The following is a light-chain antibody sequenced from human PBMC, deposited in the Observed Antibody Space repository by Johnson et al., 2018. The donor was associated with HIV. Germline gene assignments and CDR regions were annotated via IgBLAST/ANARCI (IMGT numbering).Light chain of an antibody. CDR2: ENN. CDR3: GTWDSSLSAYV. CDR1: SSDIGKNY. V-gene: IGLV1-51*02. J-gene: IGLJ1*01. Sequence: AVLTQPPSVSAAPGQKVTISCSGSSSDIGKNYVSWYQQLPGTAPKLLVYENNKRPSGIPDRFSGSKSGTSATLGITGLQTGDEADYYCGTWDSSLSAYVLGSVTKFTVL.